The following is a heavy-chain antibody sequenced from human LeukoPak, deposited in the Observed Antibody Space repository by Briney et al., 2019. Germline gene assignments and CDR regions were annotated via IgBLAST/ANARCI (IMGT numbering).Heavy chain of an antibody. V-gene: IGHV3-7*01. CDR1: GFSFTSSW. D-gene: IGHD7-27*01. Sequence: GGSLRLSCAASGFSFTSSWMTWVRQAPGRGLEWVANISPDGSVKNHVASVKGRLTISRDNAKTTLYLQMNSLSAEDTAVYYCARDLNWGDFDYWGQGTLVTVSS. CDR2: ISPDGSVK. CDR3: ARDLNWGDFDY. J-gene: IGHJ4*02.